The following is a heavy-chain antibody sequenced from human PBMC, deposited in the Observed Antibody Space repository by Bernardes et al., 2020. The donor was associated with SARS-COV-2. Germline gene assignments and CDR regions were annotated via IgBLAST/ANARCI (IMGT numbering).Heavy chain of an antibody. CDR2: MWSDGRNT. V-gene: IGHV3-33*01. D-gene: IGHD3-9*01. J-gene: IGHJ4*02. Sequence: GSTLQVCCVSCGFSIRDYAMHWVLQGPGKGLEWVAVMWSDGRNTNYADSVKCRFTISRDDSMDTVFLQMNSLRPADTAVYYCAREQRLNYDILTGYIDNWGQGTLITVSS. CDR3: AREQRLNYDILTGYIDN. CDR1: GFSIRDYA.